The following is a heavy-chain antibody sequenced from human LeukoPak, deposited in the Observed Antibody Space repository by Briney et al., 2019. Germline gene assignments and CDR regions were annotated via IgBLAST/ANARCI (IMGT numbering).Heavy chain of an antibody. CDR3: STDFDY. V-gene: IGHV3-15*01. CDR1: GFTFSNAW. Sequence: GGSLRLSCAASGFTFSNAWMSGVRQAPGKGLEWVARIKSKTDGGTIDYTSPVKGRFTISRDDSKNTLYLQMNSLKTEDAAVYYCSTDFDYWGQGVLVTVSS. CDR2: IKSKTDGGTI. J-gene: IGHJ4*02.